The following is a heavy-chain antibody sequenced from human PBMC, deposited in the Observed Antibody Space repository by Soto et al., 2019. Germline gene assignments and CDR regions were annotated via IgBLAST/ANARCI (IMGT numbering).Heavy chain of an antibody. D-gene: IGHD6-6*01. CDR1: GYTFTYYT. CDR3: ARKRQLVYFDY. J-gene: IGHJ4*02. V-gene: IGHV1-3*01. Sequence: QVQLVQSGAEVKEPGASVKVSCKASGYTFTYYTIHWVRQAPGQGLEWMGSISSGNGNTKFSQKFQDRVTFTRDTSAGTAYMELGRLRSEDTAVNNSARKRQLVYFDYWGQGTLVTVSS. CDR2: ISSGNGNT.